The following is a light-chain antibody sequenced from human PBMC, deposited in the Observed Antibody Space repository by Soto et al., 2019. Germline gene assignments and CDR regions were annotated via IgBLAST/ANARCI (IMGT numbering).Light chain of an antibody. CDR1: SSDVGGYNY. J-gene: IGLJ1*01. CDR2: DVS. Sequence: QSVLTQPASVSGSPGQSITISCTGTSSDVGGYNYVSWYQQHPGKAPKLMIYDVSNRPSGVSNRFSGSMSGNTASLTISGLQAGDEADYYCSSYTSSSTRVFGTGTKVTVL. V-gene: IGLV2-14*01. CDR3: SSYTSSSTRV.